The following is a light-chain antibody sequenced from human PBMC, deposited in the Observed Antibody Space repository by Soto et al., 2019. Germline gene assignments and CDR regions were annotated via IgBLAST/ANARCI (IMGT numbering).Light chain of an antibody. CDR1: QSVSIN. CDR2: GAS. J-gene: IGKJ5*01. CDR3: QQYNNWPPIT. Sequence: ETVMTQSPATLSVSPGEGATLSCRASQSVSINLAWYQQKPGQAPRLLIYGASTRATGIPARFSGSGSGTEFTPTISSRQSEDFAVYYCQQYNNWPPITFGQGTRLEIK. V-gene: IGKV3-15*01.